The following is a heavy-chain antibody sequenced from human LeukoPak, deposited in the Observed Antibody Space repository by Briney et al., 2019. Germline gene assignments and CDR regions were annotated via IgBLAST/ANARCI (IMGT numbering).Heavy chain of an antibody. CDR3: ARVSESGNSDY. V-gene: IGHV3-33*01. CDR2: IWYDETNK. Sequence: PGGSLRLSCAASGFSFTSYGMHWVRQAPGKGLEWVAVIWYDETNKYYADSVKGRFTISRDTSNNMLYLQMNSLRAEDTAVYYCARVSESGNSDYWGQGTLVTVSS. J-gene: IGHJ4*02. CDR1: GFSFTSYG. D-gene: IGHD4-23*01.